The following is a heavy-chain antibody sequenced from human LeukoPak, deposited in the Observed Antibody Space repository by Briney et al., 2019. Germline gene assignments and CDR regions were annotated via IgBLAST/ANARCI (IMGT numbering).Heavy chain of an antibody. CDR3: ARIAYDALDSYYYGMDV. V-gene: IGHV4-31*03. CDR2: ITYSGNT. D-gene: IGHD3-3*01. J-gene: IGHJ6*02. Sequence: SQTLSLTCTVSGGSISSGPYYWIWIRQHPGKGLEWIGYITYSGNTYYYPALNSRVTVSLDTSKTQFSLKLSSVTAADTAVYYCARIAYDALDSYYYGMDVWGQGTTVTVSS. CDR1: GGSISSGPYY.